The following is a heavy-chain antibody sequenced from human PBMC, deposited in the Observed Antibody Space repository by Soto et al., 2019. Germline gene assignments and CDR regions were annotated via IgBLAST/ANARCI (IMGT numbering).Heavy chain of an antibody. CDR3: ARDLGGATTGSGVRGY. CDR1: GFTFSSYA. V-gene: IGHV3-30-3*01. CDR2: ISYDGSNK. D-gene: IGHD1-26*01. J-gene: IGHJ4*02. Sequence: VQLLESGGDLIQPGGSLRLSCAASGFTFSSYAMHWVRQAPGKGLEWVAVISYDGSNKYYADSVKGRFTISRDNSKNTLYLQMNSLRAEDTAVYYCARDLGGATTGSGVRGYWGQGTLVTVSS.